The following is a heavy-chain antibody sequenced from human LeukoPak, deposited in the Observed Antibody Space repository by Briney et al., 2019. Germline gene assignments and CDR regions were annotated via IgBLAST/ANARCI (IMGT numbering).Heavy chain of an antibody. Sequence: GGSLRLSCAASGFTFSSYGMHWVRQAPGKGLEWEAAISYDGSNKYYADSVKGRFTISRDNSKNTLYLQMNSLRAEDTAVYYCAKGAKGMSSSWYLFDYWGQGTLVTVSS. J-gene: IGHJ4*02. D-gene: IGHD6-13*01. CDR3: AKGAKGMSSSWYLFDY. CDR2: ISYDGSNK. CDR1: GFTFSSYG. V-gene: IGHV3-30*18.